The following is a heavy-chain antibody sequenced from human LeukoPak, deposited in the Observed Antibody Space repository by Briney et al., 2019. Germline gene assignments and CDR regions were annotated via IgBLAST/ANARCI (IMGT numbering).Heavy chain of an antibody. D-gene: IGHD4-23*01. CDR3: ARDSGYLSYGGNFRFDY. V-gene: IGHV6-1*01. CDR1: GDSVSSNSAA. J-gene: IGHJ4*02. Sequence: SQTLSLTCAISGDSVSSNSAAWNWIRQSPSRGLEWLGRTYYRSKWYNDYAVSVKSRITINPDTSKNQFSLQLNSVTPEDTAVYYCARDSGYLSYGGNFRFDYWGQGTLVTVSS. CDR2: TYYRSKWYN.